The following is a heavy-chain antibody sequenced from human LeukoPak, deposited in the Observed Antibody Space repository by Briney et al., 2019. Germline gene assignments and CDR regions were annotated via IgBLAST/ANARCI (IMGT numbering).Heavy chain of an antibody. V-gene: IGHV3-23*01. CDR2: ISGSGGST. J-gene: IGHJ4*02. Sequence: PGGSLRLSCAASGFTLSSYAMSWVRQAPGKGLEWVSAISGSGGSTYYADSVKGRFTISRDNSKNTLYLQMNSLRAEDTAVYYCAKVHIAVARYGVYYFDYWGQGTLVTVSS. CDR3: AKVHIAVARYGVYYFDY. D-gene: IGHD6-19*01. CDR1: GFTLSSYA.